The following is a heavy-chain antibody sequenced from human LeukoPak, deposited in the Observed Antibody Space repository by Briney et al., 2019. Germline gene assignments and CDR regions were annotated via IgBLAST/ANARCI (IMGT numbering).Heavy chain of an antibody. V-gene: IGHV3-23*01. Sequence: GGSLRLSCAASGFTFSSYAMSWVRQAPGKGLEWVSAISGSGGSTYYADSVKGRFTISRDNSKNTLYLQMNSLRAEDTAVYYCTKDSSDYYRFDYWGQGTLVTVSS. CDR2: ISGSGGST. CDR3: TKDSSDYYRFDY. J-gene: IGHJ4*02. D-gene: IGHD3-22*01. CDR1: GFTFSSYA.